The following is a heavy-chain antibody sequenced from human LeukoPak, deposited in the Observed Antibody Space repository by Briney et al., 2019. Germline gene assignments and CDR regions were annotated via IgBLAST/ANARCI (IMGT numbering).Heavy chain of an antibody. Sequence: ASVKVSCKASGYTFTGYYMHWVRQAPGQGLEWMGWIGTYNGSANYAQKFQGRVTMTTDTSTSTAYMQLRSLRSDDTAVYFCAGGDIMTGSFFDYWGQGTLVTVSS. V-gene: IGHV1-18*04. CDR2: IGTYNGSA. D-gene: IGHD3-9*01. CDR3: AGGDIMTGSFFDY. J-gene: IGHJ4*02. CDR1: GYTFTGYY.